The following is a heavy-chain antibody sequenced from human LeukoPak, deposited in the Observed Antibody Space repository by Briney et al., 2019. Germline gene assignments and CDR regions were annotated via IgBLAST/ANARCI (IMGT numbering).Heavy chain of an antibody. V-gene: IGHV4-34*01. Sequence: SETLSLTCAVYGGSFSGYYWSWIRQPPGKGLEWIGEINHSGSTNYNPSLKSRVTISVDTSKNQFSLKLSSVTAADTAVYYCARGLAAAGVDYWGQGTLVTVSS. CDR3: ARGLAAAGVDY. D-gene: IGHD6-13*01. CDR1: GGSFSGYY. J-gene: IGHJ4*02. CDR2: INHSGST.